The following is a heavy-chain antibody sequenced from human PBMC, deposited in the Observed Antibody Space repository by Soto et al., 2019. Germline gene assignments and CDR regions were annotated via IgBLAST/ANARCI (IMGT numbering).Heavy chain of an antibody. CDR2: ISAYNGNT. V-gene: IGHV1-18*01. D-gene: IGHD4-4*01. Sequence: QVQLVQSGAEVKKPGASVKVSCKASGYTFTSYGISWVRQAPGQGLEWMGWISAYNGNTNYAQKLQGRVTITADKSTSTAYMELSSLRSEDTAVYYCARAQWAMTTVSGLDWGQGTLVTVSS. J-gene: IGHJ4*02. CDR3: ARAQWAMTTVSGLD. CDR1: GYTFTSYG.